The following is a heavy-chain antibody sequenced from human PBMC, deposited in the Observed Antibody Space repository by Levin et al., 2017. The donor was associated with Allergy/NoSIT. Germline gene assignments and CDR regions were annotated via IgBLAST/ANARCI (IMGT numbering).Heavy chain of an antibody. V-gene: IGHV4-39*01. Sequence: SETLSLTCAVSGGSISSRIYYWGWIRQPPGKGLEWVGSIYYSGSTYYNPSLKSRVTISIDTSKNQFSLKLNSVTAADTAVYYCARQTDYGGNSGMSPIDYWGQGTLVTVSS. CDR3: ARQTDYGGNSGMSPIDY. CDR1: GGSISSRIYY. D-gene: IGHD4-23*01. CDR2: IYYSGST. J-gene: IGHJ4*02.